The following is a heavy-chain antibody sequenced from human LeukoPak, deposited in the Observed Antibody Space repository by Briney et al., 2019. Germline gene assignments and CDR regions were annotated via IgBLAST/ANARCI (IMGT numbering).Heavy chain of an antibody. V-gene: IGHV4-39*01. Sequence: PSETLSLTCTVSGGSISSSSYYWGWIRQPPGKGLEWIGSTYYSGSTYYNPSLKSRVTISVDTSKNQFSLKLSSVTAADTAVYYCARHREWENWFDPWGQGTLVTVSS. J-gene: IGHJ5*02. CDR3: ARHREWENWFDP. D-gene: IGHD1-26*01. CDR2: TYYSGST. CDR1: GGSISSSSYY.